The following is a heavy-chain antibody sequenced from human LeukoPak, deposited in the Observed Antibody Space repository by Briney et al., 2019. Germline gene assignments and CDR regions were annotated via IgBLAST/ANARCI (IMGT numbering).Heavy chain of an antibody. J-gene: IGHJ5*02. D-gene: IGHD6-13*01. Sequence: SETLSLTCTVSGGSISSRGYYWSWIRQHPGKGLEWIGFIYYSGTTYYNPSLKSRATISVDTSKNHFSLKLVSVTDADTAMYYCARGTGGAAAADFDPWGQGTLVTVSS. V-gene: IGHV4-31*03. CDR1: GGSISSRGYY. CDR2: IYYSGTT. CDR3: ARGTGGAAAADFDP.